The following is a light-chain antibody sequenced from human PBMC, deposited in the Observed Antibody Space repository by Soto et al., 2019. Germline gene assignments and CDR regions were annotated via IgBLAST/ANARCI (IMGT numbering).Light chain of an antibody. CDR3: QSYDSSLSFYV. CDR1: SSNIGAGYA. Sequence: QSVLTQPPSVSGAPGQRVTISCTGSSSNIGAGYAVHWYQQLPGTAPKLLIYGNSNRPSGVPDRFSGSKSGTSASLAITGLQAEDEADYYCQSYDSSLSFYVFGTGTKLTVL. J-gene: IGLJ1*01. CDR2: GNS. V-gene: IGLV1-40*01.